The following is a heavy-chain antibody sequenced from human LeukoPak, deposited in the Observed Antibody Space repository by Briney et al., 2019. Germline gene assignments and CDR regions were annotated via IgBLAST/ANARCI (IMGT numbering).Heavy chain of an antibody. V-gene: IGHV4-59*01. CDR1: GGSISSYY. D-gene: IGHD6-13*01. Sequence: PSETLSLTCTVSGGSISSYYWSWIRQPPGKGLEWIGYIYYSGSTNYNPSLKSRVTISVDTSKNQFSLKLSSVTAADTAVYYCARDHSSSWIGAVNWFDPWGQGTTVTVSS. J-gene: IGHJ5*01. CDR3: ARDHSSSWIGAVNWFDP. CDR2: IYYSGST.